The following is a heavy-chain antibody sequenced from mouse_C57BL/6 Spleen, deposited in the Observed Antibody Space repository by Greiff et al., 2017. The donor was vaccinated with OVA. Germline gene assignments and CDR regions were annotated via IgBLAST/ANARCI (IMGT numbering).Heavy chain of an antibody. V-gene: IGHV1-18*01. CDR2: INPNNGGT. D-gene: IGHD1-1*01. Sequence: VQLQQSGPELVKPGASVKIPCKASGYTFTDYNMDWVKQSHGKSLEWIGDINPNNGGTIYNQKFKGKATLTVDKSSSTAYMELRSLTSEDTAVYYCARRITTVDYYAMDYWGQGTSVTVSS. J-gene: IGHJ4*01. CDR3: ARRITTVDYYAMDY. CDR1: GYTFTDYN.